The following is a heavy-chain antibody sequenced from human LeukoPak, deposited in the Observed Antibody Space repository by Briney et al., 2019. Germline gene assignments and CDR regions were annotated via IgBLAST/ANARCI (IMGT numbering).Heavy chain of an antibody. V-gene: IGHV3-15*01. CDR1: GFTFSNAR. CDR3: TTFYHEYSPY. D-gene: IGHD2/OR15-2a*01. J-gene: IGHJ4*02. Sequence: GGSLRLSCAASGFTFSNARMSWVRQAPGKGLEWVGRIKRKIEGGTIDYTAPVKGRFTISRDDSSNTLYLQMNSLQTEDTAVYYCTTFYHEYSPYWGRGTLVTVSS. CDR2: IKRKIEGGTI.